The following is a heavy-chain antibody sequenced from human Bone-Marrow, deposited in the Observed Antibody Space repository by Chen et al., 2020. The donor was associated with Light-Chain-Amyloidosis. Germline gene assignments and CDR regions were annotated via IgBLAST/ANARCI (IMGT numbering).Heavy chain of an antibody. J-gene: IGHJ4*02. D-gene: IGHD5-12*01. CDR3: ARRRDGYNFDY. CDR1: GYTFPNYW. Sequence: EVQLEQSGPEVKKPGESLKISCKGPGYTFPNYWIGWARQMPGKGLEWMGVIYPDDSDARYSPSFEGQVTISADKSITTAYLQWRSLKASDTAMYYCARRRDGYNFDYWGQGTLVTVSS. CDR2: IYPDDSDA. V-gene: IGHV5-51*01.